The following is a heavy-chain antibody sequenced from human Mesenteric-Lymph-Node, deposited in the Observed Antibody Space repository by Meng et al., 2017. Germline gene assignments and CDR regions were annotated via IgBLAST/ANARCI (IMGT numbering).Heavy chain of an antibody. D-gene: IGHD3-22*01. CDR1: GFPFGGYA. CDR3: SSNYYDSTGYARFFQQ. Sequence: GESLKISCSTSGFPFGGYAMSWVRQAPGKGLEWVGFIRNKAYGGTAEYASSVKDRYTISRDDSKSIAYLQMSSLRTEDTAVYYFSSNYYDSTGYARFFQQWGQGTLVTVSS. CDR2: IRNKAYGGTA. J-gene: IGHJ1*01. V-gene: IGHV3-49*04.